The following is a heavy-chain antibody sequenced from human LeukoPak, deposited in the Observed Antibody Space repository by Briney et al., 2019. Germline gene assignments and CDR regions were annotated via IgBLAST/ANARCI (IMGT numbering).Heavy chain of an antibody. J-gene: IGHJ2*01. V-gene: IGHV3-20*04. CDR2: INWKGTTT. D-gene: IGHD3-22*01. CDR1: GFTFDDYG. Sequence: GGSLRLSCAASGFTFDDYGMSWVRQAPGKGLEWVSGINWKGTTTTYTDAVNGRFTISRDNAKNALILQMNSLRVEDTAFYYCATSLVITLIPPRYFDLWGRGTLVTVSS. CDR3: ATSLVITLIPPRYFDL.